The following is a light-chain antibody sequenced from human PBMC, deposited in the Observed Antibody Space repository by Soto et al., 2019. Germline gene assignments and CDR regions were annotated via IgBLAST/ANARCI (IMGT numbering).Light chain of an antibody. CDR2: GTS. V-gene: IGKV3-20*01. Sequence: ETVLTQSPGTLSLSPGERATLSCRASQSVSSSYLAWYQQKPGQAPRLLIYGTSSRATGIPDRFSGSGSGTDFTLTISRLEPEDFAVDYCQQHDHSPRTFGQGTKVEIK. J-gene: IGKJ1*01. CDR1: QSVSSSY. CDR3: QQHDHSPRT.